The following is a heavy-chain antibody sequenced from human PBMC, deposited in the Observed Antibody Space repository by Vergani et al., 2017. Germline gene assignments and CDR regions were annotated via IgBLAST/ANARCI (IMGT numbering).Heavy chain of an antibody. Sequence: EVQLVESGGGLVQPGGSLRLSCAASGFTFSSYSMNWVRQAPGKGLEWVSYISSSSSTIYYADSVKGRFTISRDNANNSLYLQMNSLRDEDTAVYYCARGREVPVRGLHYYDSSGDPSSFDPWGQGTLVTVSS. CDR2: ISSSSSTI. V-gene: IGHV3-48*02. CDR3: ARGREVPVRGLHYYDSSGDPSSFDP. D-gene: IGHD3-22*01. J-gene: IGHJ5*02. CDR1: GFTFSSYS.